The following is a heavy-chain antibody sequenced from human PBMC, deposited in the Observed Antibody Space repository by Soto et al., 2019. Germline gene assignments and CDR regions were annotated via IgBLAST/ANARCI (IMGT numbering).Heavy chain of an antibody. J-gene: IGHJ6*02. Sequence: PSETLSLTCTVSGGSISSGGYYWSWIRQHPGKGLEWLGYIYYSGSTYYNPSLKSRVTISVDTSKNQFTLRLRSVTAADTALYYCARDAYGGGGYYYGMDVWGQGTTVTVSS. CDR2: IYYSGST. V-gene: IGHV4-31*03. CDR1: GGSISSGGYY. D-gene: IGHD3-10*01. CDR3: ARDAYGGGGYYYGMDV.